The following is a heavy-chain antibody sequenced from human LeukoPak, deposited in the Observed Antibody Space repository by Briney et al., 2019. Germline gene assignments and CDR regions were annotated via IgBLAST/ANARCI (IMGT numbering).Heavy chain of an antibody. Sequence: ASVKVSCKASGYTFTGYYMHWVRQAPGQGLEWMGWINPNSGGTNYAQKFQGRVTMTRDTSIGTAYMELSSLRSDDTAVYYCAREGDYDYYYYYSYMDLWGKGTTVTISS. V-gene: IGHV1-2*02. CDR3: AREGDYDYYYYYSYMDL. CDR1: GYTFTGYY. J-gene: IGHJ6*03. CDR2: INPNSGGT. D-gene: IGHD4-17*01.